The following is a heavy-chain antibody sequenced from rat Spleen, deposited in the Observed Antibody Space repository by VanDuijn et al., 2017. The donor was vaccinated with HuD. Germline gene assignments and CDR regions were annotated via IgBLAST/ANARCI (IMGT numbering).Heavy chain of an antibody. CDR2: ISYSGST. V-gene: IGHV3-1*01. CDR3: ARGGSSYVMDA. CDR1: GHSITSSY. J-gene: IGHJ4*01. D-gene: IGHD5-1*01. Sequence: EVQLQESGPGLVKPSQSLSLTCSVTGHSITSSYRWNWIRKFPGNKMEWIGHISYSGSTSYNPSLKSRISITRDTSKNQFFLELNSVTLEDTATYYCARGGSSYVMDAWGQGASVTVSS.